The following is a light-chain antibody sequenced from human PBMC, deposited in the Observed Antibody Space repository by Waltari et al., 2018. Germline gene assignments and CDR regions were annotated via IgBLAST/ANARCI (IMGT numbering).Light chain of an antibody. CDR1: QSVSVSY. Sequence: EVVLTQSPDTLSLSPGESITLSCRASQSVSVSYLAWYQQKRGQPPSLLIYAASSSASGSPDRCRGSESGTDFTLTISRLEPEDSAVYYCQHYGSSLYVFGQGTKLEIK. CDR2: AAS. J-gene: IGKJ2*01. V-gene: IGKV3-20*01. CDR3: QHYGSSLYV.